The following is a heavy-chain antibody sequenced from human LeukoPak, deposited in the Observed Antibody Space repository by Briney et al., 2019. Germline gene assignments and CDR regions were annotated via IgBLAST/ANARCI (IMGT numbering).Heavy chain of an antibody. J-gene: IGHJ4*02. CDR3: AKQLGYCSDGSCYFPY. Sequence: SETLSLTYAVYGGSFRDYYWSWIRQSPGKGLEWIGEINHSGSTNYNPSLKSRVTISVDTSRNHLSLKLTSVTAADTAVYYCAKQLGYCSDGSCYFPYWGQGTLVTVSS. CDR2: INHSGST. D-gene: IGHD2-15*01. CDR1: GGSFRDYY. V-gene: IGHV4-34*01.